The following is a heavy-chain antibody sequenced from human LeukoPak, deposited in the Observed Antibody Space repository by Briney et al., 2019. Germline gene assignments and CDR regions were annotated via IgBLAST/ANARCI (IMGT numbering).Heavy chain of an antibody. J-gene: IGHJ4*02. CDR1: GFKFSSFA. CDR3: ARNLPAADY. Sequence: GGSLRLSCAASGFKFSSFAMNWVRQAPGKGLEWVSSISGSASSIYYADSVKGRFTISRDNAKNSLYLQMNSLRAEDTAVYYCARNLPAADYWGQGTLVTVSS. CDR2: ISGSASSI. V-gene: IGHV3-48*03. D-gene: IGHD2-2*01.